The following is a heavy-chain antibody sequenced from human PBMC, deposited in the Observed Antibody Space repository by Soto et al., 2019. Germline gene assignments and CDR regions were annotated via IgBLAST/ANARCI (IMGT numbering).Heavy chain of an antibody. V-gene: IGHV4-59*01. CDR3: ARVVVVAGTLVYYSDY. CDR2: IYYSGST. D-gene: IGHD2-15*01. J-gene: IGHJ4*02. Sequence: PGRGLEWIGYIYYSGSTNYNPSLKSRVNLSVETSKNQFSLKLSSVTAADTAVYYCARVVVVAGTLVYYSDYWGQGTRVTVSA.